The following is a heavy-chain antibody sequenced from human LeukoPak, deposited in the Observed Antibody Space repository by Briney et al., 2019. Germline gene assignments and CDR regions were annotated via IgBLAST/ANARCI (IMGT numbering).Heavy chain of an antibody. V-gene: IGHV3-7*01. Sequence: GGSLRLSCAASGFTFSSYGMSWVGQAPGKGGEWLANIMQDGTQKYYVASVPARFTISKDNAKNPLYLQMNSLRAEDTAVYYCARKWELFDYWGQGTLVTASS. CDR2: IMQDGTQK. CDR3: ARKWELFDY. J-gene: IGHJ4*02. CDR1: GFTFSSYG. D-gene: IGHD1-26*01.